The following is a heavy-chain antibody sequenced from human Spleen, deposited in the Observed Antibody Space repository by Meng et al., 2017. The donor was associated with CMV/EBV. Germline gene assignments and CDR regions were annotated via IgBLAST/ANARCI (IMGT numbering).Heavy chain of an antibody. Sequence: SETLSLTCSVSGDSVSSYYWTWIRQPPGKGLEWIGYIYYSGSTNYNPSLKSRVTISVDTSKNQFSLKLSSVTAADTAVYYCARVHEGWFDPWGQGTLVTVSS. CDR3: ARVHEGWFDP. V-gene: IGHV4-59*02. J-gene: IGHJ5*02. CDR2: IYYSGST. CDR1: GDSVSSYY.